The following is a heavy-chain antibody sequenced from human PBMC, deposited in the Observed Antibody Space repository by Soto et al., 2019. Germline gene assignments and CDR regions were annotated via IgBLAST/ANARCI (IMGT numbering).Heavy chain of an antibody. CDR1: GFTFSSYG. Sequence: GGSLRLSCAASGFTFSSYGRHWVRQAPGKGLEWVAVIWYDGSNKYYADSVKGRFTISRDNSKNTLYLQMNSLRAEDTAVYYCARGGAVIRSPFDPWGQGTLVTVSS. CDR2: IWYDGSNK. J-gene: IGHJ5*02. D-gene: IGHD4-17*01. CDR3: ARGGAVIRSPFDP. V-gene: IGHV3-33*01.